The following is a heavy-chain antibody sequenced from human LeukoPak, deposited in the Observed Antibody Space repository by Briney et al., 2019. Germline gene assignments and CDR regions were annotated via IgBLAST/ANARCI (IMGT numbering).Heavy chain of an antibody. J-gene: IGHJ1*01. CDR1: GFTFSIYG. D-gene: IGHD2-15*01. Sequence: PGRSLRLSCALSGFTFSIYGMSWVRQPPGKGLEWVSAISGSGGSTYYADSVKGRFTISRDNSKNTLYLQMNSLRAEDTAVYYCANGYCSGGSCSPRFQHWGQGTLVTVSS. V-gene: IGHV3-23*01. CDR3: ANGYCSGGSCSPRFQH. CDR2: ISGSGGST.